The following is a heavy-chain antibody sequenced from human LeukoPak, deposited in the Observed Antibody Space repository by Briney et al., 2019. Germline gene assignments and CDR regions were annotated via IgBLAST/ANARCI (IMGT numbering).Heavy chain of an antibody. D-gene: IGHD3-10*01. V-gene: IGHV4-34*01. Sequence: SETLSLTCAVYGGSFSGYYWSWIRQPPGKGLEWIGEINHSGSTNYNPSLKSRVTISVDTSKNQFSLKLTSVTAADTAAYYCAAFGESRFRWFDPWGQGTLVTVSS. J-gene: IGHJ5*02. CDR3: AAFGESRFRWFDP. CDR1: GGSFSGYY. CDR2: INHSGST.